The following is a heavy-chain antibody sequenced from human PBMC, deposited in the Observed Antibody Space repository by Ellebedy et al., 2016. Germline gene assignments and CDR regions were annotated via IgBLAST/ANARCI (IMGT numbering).Heavy chain of an antibody. CDR2: IKEDGSET. CDR1: GFTFSRFW. D-gene: IGHD7-27*01. V-gene: IGHV3-7*01. J-gene: IGHJ4*02. CDR3: ARGLGPRGTWHIDF. Sequence: GESLKISCVVSGFTFSRFWMSWVRQAPGKGLEWVANIKEDGSETKYVDSVKGRFTVSRDNSKNTLYLQMSNLRSEDTAVYRCARGLGPRGTWHIDFWGQGTLVTVSS.